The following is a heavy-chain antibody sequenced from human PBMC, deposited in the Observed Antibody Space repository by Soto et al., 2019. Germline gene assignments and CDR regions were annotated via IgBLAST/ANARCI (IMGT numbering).Heavy chain of an antibody. CDR2: ISAYNGNT. J-gene: IGHJ6*03. CDR3: ARVPAYDFWSGYFSPLYYYYYMDV. CDR1: GYTFTSYG. V-gene: IGHV1-18*01. D-gene: IGHD3-3*01. Sequence: QVPLVQSGAEVKKPGASVKVSCKASGYTFTSYGISWVRQAPGQGLEWMGWISAYNGNTNYAQKLQGRVTMTTDTSTSTAYRELRSLRSDATAVYYCARVPAYDFWSGYFSPLYYYYYMDVWGKGTTVTVSS.